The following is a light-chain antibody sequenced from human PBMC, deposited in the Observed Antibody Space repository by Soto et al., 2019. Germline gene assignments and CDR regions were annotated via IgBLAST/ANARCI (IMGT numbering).Light chain of an antibody. CDR1: SSNIGSNT. V-gene: IGLV1-44*01. J-gene: IGLJ3*02. CDR2: SNN. Sequence: QSVLTQPPSASGTPGQRVTISCSGSSSNIGSNTVIWYQQLPGTAPKLLIYSNNQRPSGVPDRFSGSKSGTSASLAISGLQSEDEADYYCAAWDDSLGWVFGGGTKLTVL. CDR3: AAWDDSLGWV.